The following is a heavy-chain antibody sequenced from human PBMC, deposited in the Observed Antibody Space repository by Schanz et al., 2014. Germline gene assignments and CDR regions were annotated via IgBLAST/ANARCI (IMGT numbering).Heavy chain of an antibody. J-gene: IGHJ3*02. CDR2: INHSGGT. CDR1: GGSSSDCY. CDR3: ARRDNYLSAFDI. D-gene: IGHD4-4*01. Sequence: QVQLQQWGAGLLKPSETLSLTCAVYGGSSSDCYWSWIRQPPGKGLEWIGEINHSGGTNYNPSLESRVSMSVEPPKTRASLKRPSLTAADTAVFYCARRDNYLSAFDIWGQGTMVTVSS. V-gene: IGHV4-34*01.